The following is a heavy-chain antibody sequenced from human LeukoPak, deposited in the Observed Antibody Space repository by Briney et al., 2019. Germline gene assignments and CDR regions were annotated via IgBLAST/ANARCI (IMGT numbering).Heavy chain of an antibody. CDR3: ARAPKAYYYGSGSYSNWFDP. J-gene: IGHJ5*02. CDR1: GFTFSSYA. CDR2: ISGSGGST. V-gene: IGHV3-23*01. D-gene: IGHD3-10*01. Sequence: GGSLRLSCVASGFTFSSYAMSWVRQAPGKGLEWVSAISGSGGSTYYADSVKGRFTISRDNSKNTLYLQMNSLRAEDTAVYYCARAPKAYYYGSGSYSNWFDPWGQGTLVTVSS.